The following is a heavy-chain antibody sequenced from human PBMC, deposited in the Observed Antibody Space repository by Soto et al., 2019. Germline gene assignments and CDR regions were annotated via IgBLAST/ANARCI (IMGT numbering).Heavy chain of an antibody. V-gene: IGHV3-30*14. Sequence: GGSLRLSCAASGFTFSHYPMHWVRQAPGKGLEWVAVISFDGSNKFYADSVKGRFTISRDDSKNTLYLQMSSLRDEDTAVYYCVKGRGIYTDSRFDYWGQGTLVTVSS. CDR2: ISFDGSNK. D-gene: IGHD1-20*01. J-gene: IGHJ4*02. CDR3: VKGRGIYTDSRFDY. CDR1: GFTFSHYP.